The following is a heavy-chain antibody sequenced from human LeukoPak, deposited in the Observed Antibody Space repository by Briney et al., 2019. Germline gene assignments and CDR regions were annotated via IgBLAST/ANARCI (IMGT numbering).Heavy chain of an antibody. D-gene: IGHD6-13*01. CDR2: LSYDGKDR. J-gene: IGHJ4*02. Sequence: GGSLRLSCAASGFTFNIYAMSWVRQAPGKGLEWVAVLSYDGKDRYYADSVKGRFTISRDNSKNTLYLQMNSLRTEDTAVYYCAKDQTWAAASYYFDYWGQGTLVTVSS. CDR1: GFTFNIYA. V-gene: IGHV3-30*18. CDR3: AKDQTWAAASYYFDY.